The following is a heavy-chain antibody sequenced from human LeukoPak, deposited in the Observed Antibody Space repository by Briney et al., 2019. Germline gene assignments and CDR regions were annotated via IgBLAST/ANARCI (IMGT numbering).Heavy chain of an antibody. V-gene: IGHV1-69*01. J-gene: IGHJ5*02. CDR2: IIPFFGTP. CDR3: ARVVYMGTHPRGFDP. D-gene: IGHD7-27*01. CDR1: GGTFSSYA. Sequence: SGKVSCKASGGTFSSYAISWVRQAPGQGREWMGGIIPFFGTPNYAQKFQGRVTTTADASTSTAYMERSSLRSEDTAVYYCARVVYMGTHPRGFDPWGQGTLVTVSS.